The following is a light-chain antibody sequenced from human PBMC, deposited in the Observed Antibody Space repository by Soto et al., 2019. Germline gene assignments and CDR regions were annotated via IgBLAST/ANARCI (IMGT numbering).Light chain of an antibody. CDR2: EVS. Sequence: QSALTQPPSASGSPGQSVTISCTGTSSDVGGYNYVSWYQQHPGKAPKLMIYEVSKRPSGVPDRFSGSKSGNTASLTVSGLQAEDEADYYCSSYAGSNNWNFGTGTKLTRP. CDR3: SSYAGSNNWN. J-gene: IGLJ1*01. V-gene: IGLV2-8*01. CDR1: SSDVGGYNY.